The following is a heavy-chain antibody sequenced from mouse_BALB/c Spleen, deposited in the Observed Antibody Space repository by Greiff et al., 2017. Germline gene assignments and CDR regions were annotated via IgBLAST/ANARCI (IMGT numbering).Heavy chain of an antibody. Sequence: VKLVESGAGLVKPGGSLKLSCAASGFTFSSSAMSWVRQTPGKRLEWVASISSGGSTSYPDSVKGRVTISRGNARNILYLQMSRLRSEDTAMYYCAGLRRGAMDYWGQGTSVTVSS. CDR3: AGLRRGAMDY. CDR1: GFTFSSSA. V-gene: IGHV5-6-5*01. J-gene: IGHJ4*01. CDR2: ISSGGST. D-gene: IGHD2-4*01.